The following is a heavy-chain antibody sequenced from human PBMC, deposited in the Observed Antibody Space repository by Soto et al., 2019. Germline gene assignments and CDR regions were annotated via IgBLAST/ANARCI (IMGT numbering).Heavy chain of an antibody. CDR2: ISWNSGNI. CDR3: AKGAVTSICGYFDY. Sequence: EVHLVESGGGLVQPGRSLRLSCTASGFTFDDYAMHWVRQVPGKGLEWVSSISWNSGNIVYADSVKGRFTISRDSANNSLYLQMSRLRTEDTALYYCAKGAVTSICGYFDYWGQGTLVTVSS. CDR1: GFTFDDYA. V-gene: IGHV3-9*01. J-gene: IGHJ4*02. D-gene: IGHD5-12*01.